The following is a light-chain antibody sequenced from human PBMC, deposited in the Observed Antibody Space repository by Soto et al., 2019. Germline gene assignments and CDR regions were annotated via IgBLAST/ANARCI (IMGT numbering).Light chain of an antibody. Sequence: RSPSTLSLSLGRRATRSCMSSQSVSSGYLAWYQQKPGQAPRLLIYGSSSRATGTPDRFSGSGSGTDFTLPVSRLEPEDFAVHYCQQYGTSPQTFGEGTKLDI. V-gene: IGKV3-20*01. CDR1: QSVSSGY. CDR3: QQYGTSPQT. CDR2: GSS. J-gene: IGKJ1*01.